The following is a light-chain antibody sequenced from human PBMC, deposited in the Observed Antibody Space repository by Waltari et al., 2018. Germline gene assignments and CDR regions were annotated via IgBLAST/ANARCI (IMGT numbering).Light chain of an antibody. V-gene: IGLV2-14*01. CDR3: SSYTSSSHVV. CDR2: EVS. CDR1: SSDVGGYNY. J-gene: IGLJ2*01. Sequence: QSALTQPASVSGSPGQSITIACTGTSSDVGGYNYVSWYQQHPGKAPKLMIYEVSNRPSGVSNLFAGSTSGNTASLTISGLQAEDEADYYCSSYTSSSHVVFGGGTKLTVL.